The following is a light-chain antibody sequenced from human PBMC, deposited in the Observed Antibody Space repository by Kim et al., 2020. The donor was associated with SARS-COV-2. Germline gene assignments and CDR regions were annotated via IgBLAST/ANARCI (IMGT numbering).Light chain of an antibody. CDR3: QQRRT. CDR1: QDISNS. Sequence: DIQMTQSPSSLSASVGDRVTITCQASQDISNSLNWYQQKPGKAPKLLIYDASNLETGVPPRFSGSGSGTHFTFTISSLQPEDIAIYYCQQRRTFGQGTKLEI. V-gene: IGKV1-33*01. J-gene: IGKJ2*02. CDR2: DAS.